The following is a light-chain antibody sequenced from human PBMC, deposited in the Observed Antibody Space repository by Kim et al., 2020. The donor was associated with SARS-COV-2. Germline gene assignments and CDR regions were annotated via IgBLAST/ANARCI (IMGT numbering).Light chain of an antibody. J-gene: IGLJ3*02. Sequence: GREITTSASGSSPHVGLYFVNWYQKLPGTAPKVFIYNDNQRPSGVPDRFSGSRSGTSASLAISGLQSEDEADYYCATWDISLNGWVFGGGTQLTVL. V-gene: IGLV1-44*01. CDR1: SPHVGLYF. CDR2: NDN. CDR3: ATWDISLNGWV.